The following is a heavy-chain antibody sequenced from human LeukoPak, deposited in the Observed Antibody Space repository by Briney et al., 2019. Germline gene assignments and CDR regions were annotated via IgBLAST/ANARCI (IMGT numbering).Heavy chain of an antibody. CDR1: GGSFSGYY. J-gene: IGHJ6*02. V-gene: IGHV4-34*01. D-gene: IGHD3-10*01. CDR3: ARLWFGELDYYYYGMDV. Sequence: SETLSLTCAVYGGSFSGYYWSWLRQPPGKGLEWIGEINHSGSTNYNPSLKSRVTISVDTSKNQFSLKLSSVTAADTAVYYCARLWFGELDYYYYGMDVWGQGTTVTVSS. CDR2: INHSGST.